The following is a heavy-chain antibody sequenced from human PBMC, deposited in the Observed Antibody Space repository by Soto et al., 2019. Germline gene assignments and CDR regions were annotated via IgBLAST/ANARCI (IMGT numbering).Heavy chain of an antibody. CDR2: IYSGETT. Sequence: PGGSLRLSCAASGFNVNSDYMNWVRQTPGKGLEWVASIYSGETTYYADSVRGRCTISSDKSKNTLYFQLSSLRIEDTAVYYCTRDGRGLGRLSLFDSWGQGTLVTVSS. CDR3: TRDGRGLGRLSLFDS. J-gene: IGHJ4*02. V-gene: IGHV3-53*01. D-gene: IGHD2-21*02. CDR1: GFNVNSDY.